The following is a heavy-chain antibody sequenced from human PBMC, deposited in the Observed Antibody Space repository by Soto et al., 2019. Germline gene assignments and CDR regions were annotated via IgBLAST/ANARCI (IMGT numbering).Heavy chain of an antibody. CDR2: ISYDGSNK. V-gene: IGHV3-30-3*01. Sequence: GGSLRLSCAASGFTFSSYAMHWVRQAPGKGLEWVAVISYDGSNKYYADSVKGRFTISRDNSKNTLYLQMNSLRAEDTAVYYCARVISSWSLYYYYGMDVWGQGTTVTVSS. D-gene: IGHD6-13*01. CDR1: GFTFSSYA. CDR3: ARVISSWSLYYYYGMDV. J-gene: IGHJ6*02.